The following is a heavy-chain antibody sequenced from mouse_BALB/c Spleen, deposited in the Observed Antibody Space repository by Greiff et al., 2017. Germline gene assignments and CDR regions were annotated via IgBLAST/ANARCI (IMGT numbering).Heavy chain of an antibody. Sequence: EVQGVESGGGLVQPGGSLKLSCAASGFTFSSYGMSWVRQTPDKRLELVATINSNGGSTYYPDSVKGRFTISRDNAKNTLYLQMSSLKSEDTAMYYCAREASRYYAMDYWGQGTSVTVSS. CDR1: GFTFSSYG. CDR3: AREASRYYAMDY. J-gene: IGHJ4*01. V-gene: IGHV5-6-3*01. CDR2: INSNGGST.